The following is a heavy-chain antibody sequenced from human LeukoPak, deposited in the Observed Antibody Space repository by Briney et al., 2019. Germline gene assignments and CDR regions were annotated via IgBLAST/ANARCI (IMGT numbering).Heavy chain of an antibody. CDR3: AREELNSLDC. D-gene: IGHD4-23*01. Sequence: GGSLRLSCAASGFTFSSYDMHWVRQAPGKGLEWVAVIWSDGSYRYYGDSVEGRFTISRDNSKNTLYLQMNSLRAEDTAVYYCAREELNSLDCWGQGTLVTVSS. V-gene: IGHV3-33*01. CDR2: IWSDGSYR. CDR1: GFTFSSYD. J-gene: IGHJ4*02.